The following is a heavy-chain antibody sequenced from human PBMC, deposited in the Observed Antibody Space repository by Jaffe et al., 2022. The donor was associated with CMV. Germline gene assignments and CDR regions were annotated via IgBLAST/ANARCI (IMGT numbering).Heavy chain of an antibody. CDR2: INPNSGGT. D-gene: IGHD3-3*01. CDR3: ARDPTSTIFGVVIQPWFDP. V-gene: IGHV1-2*02. J-gene: IGHJ5*02. CDR1: GYTFTGYY. Sequence: QVQLVQSGAEVKKPGASVKVSCKASGYTFTGYYMHWVRQAPGQGLEWMGWINPNSGGTNYAQKFQGRVTMTRDTSISTAYMELSRLRSDDTAVYYCARDPTSTIFGVVIQPWFDPWGQGTLVTVSS.